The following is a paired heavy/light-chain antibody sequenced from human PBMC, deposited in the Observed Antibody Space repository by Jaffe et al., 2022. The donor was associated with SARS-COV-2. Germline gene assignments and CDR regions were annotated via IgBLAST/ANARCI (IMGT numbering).Heavy chain of an antibody. CDR1: GGSISSSSYY. Sequence: QLQLQESGPGLVKPSETLSLTCTVSGGSISSSSYYWGWIRQPPGKGLEWIGSIYYSGSTYYNPSLKSRVTISVDTSKNQFSLKLSSVTAADTAVYYCARHRGVPSAYYYDSSGYYRFDPWGQGTLVTVSS. D-gene: IGHD3-22*01. V-gene: IGHV4-39*01. J-gene: IGHJ5*02. CDR3: ARHRGVPSAYYYDSSGYYRFDP. CDR2: IYYSGST.
Light chain of an antibody. CDR3: MQALQTT. Sequence: DIVMTQSPLSLPVTPGEPASISCRSSQSLLHSNGYNYLDWYLQKPGQSPQLLIYLGSNRASGVPDRFSGSGSGTDFTLKISRVEAEDVGVYYCMQALQTTFGQGTKVEIK. CDR1: QSLLHSNGYNY. CDR2: LGS. V-gene: IGKV2-28*01. J-gene: IGKJ1*01.